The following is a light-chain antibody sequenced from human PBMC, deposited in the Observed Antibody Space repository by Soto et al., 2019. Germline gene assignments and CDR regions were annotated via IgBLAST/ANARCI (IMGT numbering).Light chain of an antibody. CDR2: AAS. J-gene: IGKJ4*01. CDR3: QKFNRVPT. V-gene: IGKV1-27*01. CDR1: QGINKY. Sequence: DVQLTQAPSSLSASVGDRVTITWRASQGINKYLGWNQQKPGKFPNLLIYAASTFHLGFTSRFSISGSVTDFTLTISSLQPEDVATYYCQKFNRVPTFGGWTKVEI.